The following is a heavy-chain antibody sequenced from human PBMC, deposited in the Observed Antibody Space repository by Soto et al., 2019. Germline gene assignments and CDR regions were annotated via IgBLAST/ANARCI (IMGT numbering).Heavy chain of an antibody. V-gene: IGHV1-69*08. Sequence: QVQLVQSGAEVKKPGSSVKVSCEASGGTFTSYIFTWVRQAPGQGLEWMGRSIPIQGTADYALKFQDRVTMTTDKSTNTAYMEQRSLRPDDRAVYYCAKSLVFVDHAYMDVWGKGDTVTVSS. CDR2: SIPIQGTA. CDR1: GGTFTSYI. D-gene: IGHD2-21*01. CDR3: AKSLVFVDHAYMDV. J-gene: IGHJ6*03.